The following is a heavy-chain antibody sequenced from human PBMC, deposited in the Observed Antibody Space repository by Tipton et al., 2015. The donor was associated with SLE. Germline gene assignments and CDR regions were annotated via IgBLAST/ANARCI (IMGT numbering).Heavy chain of an antibody. CDR1: GGSFSGYY. CDR2: INHSGSI. J-gene: IGHJ4*02. D-gene: IGHD6-13*01. Sequence: TLSLTCAVYGGSFSGYYWSWIRQPPGKGLEWIGEINHSGSINYNPSLKSRVTISVDTSKNQFSLKLSSVTAADTAVYYCARSPSSSSWYVWFDYWGQGTLVTVSS. CDR3: ARSPSSSSWYVWFDY. V-gene: IGHV4-34*01.